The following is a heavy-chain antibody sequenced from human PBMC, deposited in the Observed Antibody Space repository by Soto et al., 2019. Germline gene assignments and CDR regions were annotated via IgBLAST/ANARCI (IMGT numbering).Heavy chain of an antibody. CDR1: GFTFSSYS. V-gene: IGHV3-21*01. Sequence: EVQLVESGGGLVKPGGSLRLSCAASGFTFSSYSMNWVRQAPGKGLEWVSSISSSSSYIYYADSVKGRFTISRDNAKNSLYLQMTSLRAEDTAVYYCAAYSYGHHDAFDIWGQGTMVTVSS. CDR3: AAYSYGHHDAFDI. D-gene: IGHD5-18*01. J-gene: IGHJ3*02. CDR2: ISSSSSYI.